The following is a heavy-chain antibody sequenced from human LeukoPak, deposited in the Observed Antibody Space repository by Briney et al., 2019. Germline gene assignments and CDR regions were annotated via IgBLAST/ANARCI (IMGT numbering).Heavy chain of an antibody. D-gene: IGHD3-22*01. Sequence: SETLSLTCTVSGGSISSYYWSWIRQPPGKGLEWIGYIYYSGSTNYNPSLKSRVTISVDTSKNQFSLELSSVTAADTAVYYCARRYYYDSSGYYFDAFDIWGQGTMVTVSS. CDR3: ARRYYYDSSGYYFDAFDI. CDR1: GGSISSYY. CDR2: IYYSGST. J-gene: IGHJ3*02. V-gene: IGHV4-59*01.